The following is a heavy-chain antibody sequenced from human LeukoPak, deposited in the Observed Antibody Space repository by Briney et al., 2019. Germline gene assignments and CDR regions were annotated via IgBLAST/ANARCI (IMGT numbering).Heavy chain of an antibody. CDR3: ARRHYSSGLDY. CDR2: VYTSGST. D-gene: IGHD6-19*01. CDR1: GGSISTYY. V-gene: IGHV4-4*07. Sequence: SETLSLTCTVSGGSISTYYWSWVRQPAGEGLEWIGHVYTSGSTYNPSLNSRVTMSVDTSKNQYSLKLNSVTAADTAVYYCARRHYSSGLDYWGQGILVTLSS. J-gene: IGHJ4*02.